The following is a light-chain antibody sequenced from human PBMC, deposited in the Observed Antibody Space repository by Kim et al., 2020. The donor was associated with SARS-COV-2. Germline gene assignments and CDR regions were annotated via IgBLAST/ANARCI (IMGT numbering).Light chain of an antibody. J-gene: IGKJ1*01. Sequence: SAGERVTRSCRASQSISNNLAWYQQKPGQVPRLLIYGASTRASGIPDRFSGSGSGTDFTLTISSLQSEDFAVYYCQQSNDWPPLTFGQGTKVDIK. CDR1: QSISNN. CDR2: GAS. CDR3: QQSNDWPPLT. V-gene: IGKV3-15*01.